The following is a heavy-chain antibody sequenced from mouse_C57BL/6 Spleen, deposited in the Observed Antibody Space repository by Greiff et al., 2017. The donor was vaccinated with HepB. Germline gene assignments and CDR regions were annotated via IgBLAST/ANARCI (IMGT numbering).Heavy chain of an antibody. CDR2: IHPNSGST. Sequence: QVQLQQSGAELVKPGASVKLSCKASGYTFTSYWMHWVKQRPGQGLEWIGMIHPNSGSTNYNEKFKSKATLTVDKSSSTAYMQLSSLTSEDSAVYYCAFITTVVANYAMDYWGQGTSVTVSS. J-gene: IGHJ4*01. CDR1: GYTFTSYW. V-gene: IGHV1-64*01. D-gene: IGHD1-1*01. CDR3: AFITTVVANYAMDY.